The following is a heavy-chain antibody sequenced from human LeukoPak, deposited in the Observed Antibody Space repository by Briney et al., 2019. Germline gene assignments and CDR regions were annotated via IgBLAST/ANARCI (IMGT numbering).Heavy chain of an antibody. D-gene: IGHD3-22*01. J-gene: IGHJ4*02. CDR1: GGSFSGYY. Sequence: PSETLSLTCAVYGGSFSGYYWSWIRQPPGKGLEWIGEINHSGSTNYNPSLKSRVTISVDTSKNQFSLKLSSVTAADTAVYYCARVPGYFRSYFDYWGQGTLVTVSS. CDR2: INHSGST. CDR3: ARVPGYFRSYFDY. V-gene: IGHV4-34*01.